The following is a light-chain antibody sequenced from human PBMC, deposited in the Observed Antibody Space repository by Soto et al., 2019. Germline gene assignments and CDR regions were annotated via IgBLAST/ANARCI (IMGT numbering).Light chain of an antibody. Sequence: EMAMTQSPATLSVSPGERATLSCRASQSVSSSYLAWYQQKPGQAPRLLIYDVSNRATGIPARFSGSGSGTDFTLTISSLEPEDFAIYYCQQRSNWPRFTFGPGTKVDIK. CDR2: DVS. CDR1: QSVSSSY. J-gene: IGKJ3*01. V-gene: IGKV3D-20*02. CDR3: QQRSNWPRFT.